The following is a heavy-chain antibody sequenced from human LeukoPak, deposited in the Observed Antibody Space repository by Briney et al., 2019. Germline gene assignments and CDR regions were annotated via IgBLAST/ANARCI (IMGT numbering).Heavy chain of an antibody. J-gene: IGHJ6*02. CDR3: ARSSSWYYYYYYYGMDV. Sequence: GGSLRLSCAASGFTVSSNYMSWVRQAPGKGLEWGSVIYIGGSTYYADSEKGRFTISRDNSKNTLYLQMNSLRAEDTAVYYCARSSSWYYYYYYYGMDVWGQGTTVTVSS. V-gene: IGHV3-66*01. CDR1: GFTVSSNY. D-gene: IGHD6-13*01. CDR2: IYIGGST.